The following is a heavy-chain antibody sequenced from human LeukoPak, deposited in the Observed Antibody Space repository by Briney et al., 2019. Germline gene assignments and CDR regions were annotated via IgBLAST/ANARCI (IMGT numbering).Heavy chain of an antibody. CDR2: IYYSGST. Sequence: SETLSLTCTVSGGSISTYYWSWIRQPPGKGLEWIGYIYYSGSTNYNPSLRSRVTISVDTSKNQFSLKVTSVTAADTAVYYCARLPGCSGSSCFRAFDMWGQGTMVTVS. CDR3: ARLPGCSGSSCFRAFDM. V-gene: IGHV4-59*08. J-gene: IGHJ3*02. D-gene: IGHD2-15*01. CDR1: GGSISTYY.